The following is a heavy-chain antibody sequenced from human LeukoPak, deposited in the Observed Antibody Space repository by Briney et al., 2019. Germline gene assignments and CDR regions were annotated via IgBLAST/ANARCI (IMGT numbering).Heavy chain of an antibody. CDR1: GFTFSDYY. J-gene: IGHJ4*02. CDR3: ARVGYVVVPAAAIGDFDY. CDR2: ISSSGSTI. D-gene: IGHD2-2*01. Sequence: GGSLRLSCAASGFTFSDYYMSWIRQAPGKGLEWVSYISSSGSTIYYADSVKGRFTISRDNAKNSLYLQMNSLRAEDTAVYYCARVGYVVVPAAAIGDFDYWGQGTLVTVSS. V-gene: IGHV3-11*04.